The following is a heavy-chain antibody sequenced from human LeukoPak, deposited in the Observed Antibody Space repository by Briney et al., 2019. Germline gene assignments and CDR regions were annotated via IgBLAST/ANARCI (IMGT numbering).Heavy chain of an antibody. D-gene: IGHD5-24*01. J-gene: IGHJ4*02. CDR1: GGSFSGYY. CDR3: TRGDGYVDY. Sequence: SETLSLTCAVYGGSFSGYYWNWIRQPPGKGLEWIGYIYYSGSTNYNPSLKSRVTISVDTSKNQFSLKLSSVTAADTAVYYCTRGDGYVDYWGQGTLVTVSS. CDR2: IYYSGST. V-gene: IGHV4-59*01.